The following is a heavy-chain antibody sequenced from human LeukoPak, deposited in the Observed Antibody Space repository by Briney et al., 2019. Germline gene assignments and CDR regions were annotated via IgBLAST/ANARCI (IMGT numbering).Heavy chain of an antibody. CDR1: GDSINSGYY. D-gene: IGHD3-10*01. J-gene: IGHJ4*02. CDR2: INHSGST. V-gene: IGHV4-34*01. Sequence: PSETLSLTCTVSGDSINSGYYWSWIRQPPGKGLEWIGEINHSGSTNYNPSLKSRVTISVDTSKNQFSLKLSSVTAADTAVYYCARGVLWFGDYDYWVQGTLVTVSS. CDR3: ARGVLWFGDYDY.